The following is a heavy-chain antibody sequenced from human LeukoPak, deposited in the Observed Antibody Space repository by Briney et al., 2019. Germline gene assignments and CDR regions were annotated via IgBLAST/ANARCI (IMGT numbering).Heavy chain of an antibody. D-gene: IGHD6-19*01. CDR1: GGTFSSYA. J-gene: IGHJ3*02. CDR2: IIPIFGTA. CDR3: ARDLGQWPAPTPDAFDI. V-gene: IGHV1-69*13. Sequence: SVKVSCKASGGTFSSYAISWMRQAPGQGLEWMGGIIPIFGTANYAQKFQGRVTITADESTSTAYMELSSLRSEDTAVYYCARDLGQWPAPTPDAFDIWGQGTMVTVSS.